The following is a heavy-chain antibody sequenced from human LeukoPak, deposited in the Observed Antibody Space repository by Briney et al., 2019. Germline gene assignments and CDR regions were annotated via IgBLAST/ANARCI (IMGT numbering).Heavy chain of an antibody. CDR1: GGSISSYY. J-gene: IGHJ4*02. D-gene: IGHD2-21*02. V-gene: IGHV4-59*01. Sequence: SETLSLTCTVSGGSISSYYWSWIRQPPGKGLEWIGYIYYSGSTNYNPSLKSRVTISVDTSKNQFSLKLSSVTAADTAVYFCARERSGDSDSWGQGTLVTVSS. CDR2: IYYSGST. CDR3: ARERSGDSDS.